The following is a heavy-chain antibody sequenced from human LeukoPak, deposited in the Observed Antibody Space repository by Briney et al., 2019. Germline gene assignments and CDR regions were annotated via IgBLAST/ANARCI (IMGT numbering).Heavy chain of an antibody. D-gene: IGHD6-6*01. CDR3: ARAGGDISSSQDLDY. CDR1: GYTFTGYY. CDR2: INPDTGGT. J-gene: IGHJ4*02. Sequence: ASVKVSCKASGYTFTGYYMHWVRQAPGQGLEWMGWINPDTGGTSYAQRFQGRVTMTRDTSISTAYMELIRQTSDDTAVYYCARAGGDISSSQDLDYWGQGTLVTVSS. V-gene: IGHV1-2*02.